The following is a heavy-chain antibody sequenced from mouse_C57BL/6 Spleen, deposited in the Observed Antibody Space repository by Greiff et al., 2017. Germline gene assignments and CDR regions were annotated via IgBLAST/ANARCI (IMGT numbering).Heavy chain of an antibody. V-gene: IGHV5-17*01. CDR3: ARPAVYYGYDRFAY. CDR2: ISSGSSTI. CDR1: GFTFSDYG. D-gene: IGHD2-2*01. Sequence: EVQVVESGGGLVKPGGSLKLSCAASGFTFSDYGMHWVRQAPEKGLEWVAYISSGSSTIYYADTVKGRFTISRDNAKNTLFLQMTSLRSEDTAMYYCARPAVYYGYDRFAYWGQGTLVTVSA. J-gene: IGHJ3*01.